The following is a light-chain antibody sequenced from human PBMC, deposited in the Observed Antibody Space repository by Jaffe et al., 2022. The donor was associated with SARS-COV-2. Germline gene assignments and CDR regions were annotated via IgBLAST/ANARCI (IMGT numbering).Light chain of an antibody. CDR1: QSVSTN. CDR2: DAS. Sequence: EIVMTQSPATLSVSPGERATLSCRASQSVSTNLAWYRQKPGQAPTFLIYDASSRATGVPARFSGSGSGTEFTLTISSLQSEDFAVYYCQQYNNWPRTFGQGTKVEIK. CDR3: QQYNNWPRT. V-gene: IGKV3-15*01. J-gene: IGKJ1*01.